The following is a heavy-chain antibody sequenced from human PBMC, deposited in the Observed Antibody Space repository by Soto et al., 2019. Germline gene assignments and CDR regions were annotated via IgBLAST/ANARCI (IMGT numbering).Heavy chain of an antibody. CDR2: INPNSGGT. CDR1: VYTFTGYY. J-gene: IGHJ6*02. CDR3: ARDWVDTAIQGHYYYYYGMDV. D-gene: IGHD5-18*01. Sequence: ASVKVSCKASVYTFTGYYMHWVLQAPGQGLEWMGWINPNSGGTNYAQKFQGRVTMTRDTSISTAYMELSRLRSDDTAVYYCARDWVDTAIQGHYYYYYGMDVWGQGTTVTVSS. V-gene: IGHV1-2*02.